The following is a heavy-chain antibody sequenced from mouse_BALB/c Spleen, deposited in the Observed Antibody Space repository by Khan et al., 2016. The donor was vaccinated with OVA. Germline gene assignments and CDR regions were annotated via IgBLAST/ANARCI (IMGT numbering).Heavy chain of an antibody. CDR1: GFSLTGYG. J-gene: IGHJ4*01. V-gene: IGHV2-6-7*01. D-gene: IGHD2-4*01. CDR2: IWGDGST. Sequence: QVRLQQSGPGLVAPSQSLSITCTVSGFSLTGYGVNWVRQPPGKGLEWLGMIWGDGSTDYNSALKSRLSISKDNSTSHVFLKMNSLHTDDTARYYCAREIYYDYAYYYAMDYWGQGTSVTVSS. CDR3: AREIYYDYAYYYAMDY.